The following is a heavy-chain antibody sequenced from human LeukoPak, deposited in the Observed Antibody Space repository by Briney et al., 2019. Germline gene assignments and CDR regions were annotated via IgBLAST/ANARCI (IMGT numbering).Heavy chain of an antibody. V-gene: IGHV4-39*07. CDR1: GGSISSSSYY. J-gene: IGHJ4*02. D-gene: IGHD6-19*01. CDR3: ARTYSSGSVDY. Sequence: PSETLSLTCTVSGGSISSSSYYWGWIRQPPGRGLEWIGSIYYSGSTYYNPSLKSRVTISVDTSKNQFSLKLSSVTAADTAVYYCARTYSSGSVDYWGQGTLVTVSS. CDR2: IYYSGST.